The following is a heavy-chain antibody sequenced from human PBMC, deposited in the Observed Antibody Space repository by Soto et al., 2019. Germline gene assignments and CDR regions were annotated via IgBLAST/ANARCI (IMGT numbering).Heavy chain of an antibody. J-gene: IGHJ4*02. CDR1: GYPFTTYG. CDR3: ARLMTTFGVVSKGPDH. D-gene: IGHD3-3*01. CDR2: ISTYNGNT. V-gene: IGHV1-18*04. Sequence: QVQLVQSGDEVKKPGASVKVSCKASGYPFTTYGLTWVRQAPGLGLEWMGWISTYNGNTNYAQSLQGRATMTRETSSTTAYMELMSLRPDDQAVYYCARLMTTFGVVSKGPDHCGQGTLVTVYS.